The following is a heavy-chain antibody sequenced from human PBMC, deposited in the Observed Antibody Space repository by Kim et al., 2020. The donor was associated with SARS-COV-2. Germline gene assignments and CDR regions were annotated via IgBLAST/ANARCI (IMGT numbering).Heavy chain of an antibody. CDR3: ARGQYSGSY. D-gene: IGHD1-26*01. V-gene: IGHV1-3*01. CDR2: GNT. J-gene: IGHJ4*02. Sequence: GNTKYSSKFQGRVTITRDTSASTAYMELSSLRSEDTAVYYCARGQYSGSYWGQGTLVTVSS.